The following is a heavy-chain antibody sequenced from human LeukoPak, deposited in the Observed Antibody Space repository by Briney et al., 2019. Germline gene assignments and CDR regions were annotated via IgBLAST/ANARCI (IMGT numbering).Heavy chain of an antibody. CDR2: ITIYNGDT. Sequence: ASVKVSCKASGYTFVSSAISWVRQAPGQGLEWMGWITIYNGDTHYARNLQGRVNMTTDISTNTAYMELTSLKSNDTAVYYCARGTRCYYDGSGYYYGEFDYWGQGILVTVSS. D-gene: IGHD3-22*01. CDR3: ARGTRCYYDGSGYYYGEFDY. V-gene: IGHV1-18*01. J-gene: IGHJ4*02. CDR1: GYTFVSSA.